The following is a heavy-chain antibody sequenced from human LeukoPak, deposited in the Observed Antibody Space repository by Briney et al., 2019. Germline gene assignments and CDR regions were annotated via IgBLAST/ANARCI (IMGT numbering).Heavy chain of an antibody. Sequence: GGSLRLSCAASGFTFSSYAMSWVRQAPGKGLEWVSYISSSGSTIYYADSVKGRFTISRDNAKNSLYLQMNSLRAEDTAVYYCARDHKIYAFDIWGQGTMVTVSS. CDR1: GFTFSSYA. V-gene: IGHV3-48*04. D-gene: IGHD2/OR15-2a*01. J-gene: IGHJ3*02. CDR2: ISSSGSTI. CDR3: ARDHKIYAFDI.